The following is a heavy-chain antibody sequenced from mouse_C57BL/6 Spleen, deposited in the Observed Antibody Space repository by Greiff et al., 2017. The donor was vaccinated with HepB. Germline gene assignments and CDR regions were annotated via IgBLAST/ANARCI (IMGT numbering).Heavy chain of an antibody. CDR3: ARGDDYDRGGGDY. CDR2: INPNNGGT. D-gene: IGHD2-4*01. CDR1: GYTFTDYY. Sequence: VQLQQSGPELVKPGASVKISCKASGYTFTDYYMNWVKQSHGKSLEWIGDINPNNGGTSYNQKFKGKATLTVDKSSSTAYMELRSLTSEDAAVYYCARGDDYDRGGGDYWGQGTTLTVSS. J-gene: IGHJ2*01. V-gene: IGHV1-26*01.